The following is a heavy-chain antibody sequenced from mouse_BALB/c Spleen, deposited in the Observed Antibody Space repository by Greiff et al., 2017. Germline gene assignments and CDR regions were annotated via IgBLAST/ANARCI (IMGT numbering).Heavy chain of an antibody. V-gene: IGHV1-7*01. D-gene: IGHD1-1*01. J-gene: IGHJ4*01. Sequence: QVHVKQSGAELAKPGASVKMSCKASGYTFTSYWMHWVKQRPGQGLEWIGYINPSTGYTEYNQKFKDKATLTADKSSSTAYMQLSSLTSEDSAVYYCARGGSYAMDYWGQGTSVTVSS. CDR3: ARGGSYAMDY. CDR2: INPSTGYT. CDR1: GYTFTSYW.